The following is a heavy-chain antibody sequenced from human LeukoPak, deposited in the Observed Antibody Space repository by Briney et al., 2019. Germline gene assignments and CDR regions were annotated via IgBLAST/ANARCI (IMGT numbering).Heavy chain of an antibody. J-gene: IGHJ4*02. CDR3: ARYIWGSYPTFEDY. V-gene: IGHV4-59*01. Sequence: SETLSLTCTVSGGSISSYYWSWIRQPPGKGLEWIGYIYYSGSTNYNPSFKSRVTISVDTSKNQFSLKLSSVTAADTAVYSCARYIWGSYPTFEDYWGQGTLVTVSS. CDR2: IYYSGST. CDR1: GGSISSYY. D-gene: IGHD3-16*02.